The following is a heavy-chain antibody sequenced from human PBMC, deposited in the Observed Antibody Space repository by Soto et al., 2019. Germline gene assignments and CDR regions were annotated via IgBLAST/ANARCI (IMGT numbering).Heavy chain of an antibody. Sequence: QVQLVESGGGVVQPGRSLRLSCAASGFTFMSYGMHWVRQAPGKGLEWVAFISYDGSNEYYADSVKGRFTISRDNSRNSLFLQINRLSAEDTAVYYCTIGGYCTTGVCPHGYFDFWGQGTTVTISS. D-gene: IGHD2-8*01. CDR2: ISYDGSNE. J-gene: IGHJ3*01. CDR3: TIGGYCTTGVCPHGYFDF. V-gene: IGHV3-30*03. CDR1: GFTFMSYG.